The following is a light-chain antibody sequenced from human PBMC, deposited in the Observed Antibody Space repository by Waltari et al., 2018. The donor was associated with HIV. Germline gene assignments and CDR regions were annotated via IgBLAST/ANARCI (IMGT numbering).Light chain of an antibody. V-gene: IGLV6-57*04. Sequence: NFKLTQPLSVSESPGKTVTISCTRSSGNIASNYVQWYQQRPGSAPTTVIYEDNQRPAGVPDRFSGCSDSSSNSAYLTISGLKTEDEADYYCQSYDSNDPWVFGGGTKLTVL. CDR3: QSYDSNDPWV. CDR1: SGNIASNY. CDR2: EDN. J-gene: IGLJ3*02.